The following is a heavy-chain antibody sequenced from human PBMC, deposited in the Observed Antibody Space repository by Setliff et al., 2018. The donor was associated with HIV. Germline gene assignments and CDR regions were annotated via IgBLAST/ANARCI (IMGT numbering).Heavy chain of an antibody. J-gene: IGHJ4*02. D-gene: IGHD3-22*01. V-gene: IGHV1-69*13. CDR1: GGTFSSYA. CDR2: IIPIFGTA. Sequence: SVKVSCKASGGTFSSYAISWVRQAPGQGLEWMGGIIPIFGTANYAQKFQGRVTITADESTSTAYMELSSPRSEDTAVYYCARGSSGYYYGAYWGQGTLVTVSS. CDR3: ARGSSGYYYGAY.